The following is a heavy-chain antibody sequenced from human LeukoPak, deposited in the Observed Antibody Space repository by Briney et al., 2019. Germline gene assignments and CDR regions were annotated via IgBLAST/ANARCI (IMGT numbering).Heavy chain of an antibody. CDR3: ARLSGTYGSGSYEHYFDY. CDR1: GGSISSGDYY. J-gene: IGHJ4*02. CDR2: IYYSGST. D-gene: IGHD3-10*01. Sequence: SQTLSLTCTVSGGSISSGDYYWSWIRQPPGKGLEWIGYIYYSGSTYYNPSLKSRVTISVDRSKNQFSLKLSSVTAADTAVYYCARLSGTYGSGSYEHYFDYWGQGTLVTVSS. V-gene: IGHV4-30-4*01.